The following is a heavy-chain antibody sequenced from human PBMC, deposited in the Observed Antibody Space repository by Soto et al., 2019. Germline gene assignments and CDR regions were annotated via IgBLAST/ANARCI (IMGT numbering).Heavy chain of an antibody. Sequence: GASVKVSCKASGGTFSSYAISWVRQAPGQGLEWMGGIIPIFGTANYAQKFQGRVTITADESTSTAYMELSSLRSEDTAVYYCARSRGEYYDFWSGPYGMDVWGQGTTVT. J-gene: IGHJ6*02. CDR1: GGTFSSYA. D-gene: IGHD3-3*01. V-gene: IGHV1-69*13. CDR3: ARSRGEYYDFWSGPYGMDV. CDR2: IIPIFGTA.